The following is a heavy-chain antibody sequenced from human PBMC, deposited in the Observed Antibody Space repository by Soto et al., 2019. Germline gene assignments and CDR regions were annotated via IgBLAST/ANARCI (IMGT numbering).Heavy chain of an antibody. Sequence: QVQLQESGPGLVKPSETLSLTCTVSGGSISSYYWSWIRQPPGKGLEWIGYIYYSGSTNYNPSLKSRVTISVDTSKNQFSLKLSSVTAADTAVYYCARTVKWELWDAFDIWGQGTMVTVSS. J-gene: IGHJ3*02. V-gene: IGHV4-59*01. D-gene: IGHD1-26*01. CDR3: ARTVKWELWDAFDI. CDR1: GGSISSYY. CDR2: IYYSGST.